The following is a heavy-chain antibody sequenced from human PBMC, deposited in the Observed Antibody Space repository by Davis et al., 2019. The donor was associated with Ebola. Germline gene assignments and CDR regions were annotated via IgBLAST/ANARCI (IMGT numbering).Heavy chain of an antibody. CDR2: INHSGST. J-gene: IGHJ5*02. CDR1: GGSFSGYY. Sequence: MPSETLSLTCAVYGGSFSGYYWSWIRQPPGKGLEWIGEINHSGSTNYNPSLKSRVTISVDTSKNQFSLKLSSVTAADTAVYYCAGEGYGSRERVNWFDPWGQGTLVTVSS. V-gene: IGHV4-34*01. D-gene: IGHD1-26*01. CDR3: AGEGYGSRERVNWFDP.